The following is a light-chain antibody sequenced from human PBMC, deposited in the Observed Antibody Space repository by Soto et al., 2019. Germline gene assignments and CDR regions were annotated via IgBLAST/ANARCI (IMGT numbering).Light chain of an antibody. J-gene: IGKJ1*01. CDR2: GAS. V-gene: IGKV3-15*01. CDR1: QSVSSN. Sequence: EIVMTQSPATLSVSPGERATLSCRASQSVSSNLAWYQQKPGQAPRLLIYGASTRATGIPARFSGSGSGTDFTLAISRLEPEDFAVYYCQQYGSSPQTFGQGTKVGIK. CDR3: QQYGSSPQT.